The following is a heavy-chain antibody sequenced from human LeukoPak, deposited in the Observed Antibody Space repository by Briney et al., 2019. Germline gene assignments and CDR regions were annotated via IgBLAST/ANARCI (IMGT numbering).Heavy chain of an antibody. J-gene: IGHJ6*02. D-gene: IGHD4-17*01. Sequence: GGSLRLSCAASGFTFSSYSMNWVRQAPGKGLEWVSSISSSSSYIYYADSVKGRFTISRDNAKNSLYLQMNSLRAEDTAVYYCARDGGRDYGDYNPPYYYGMDVWGQGTTVTVSS. CDR3: ARDGGRDYGDYNPPYYYGMDV. V-gene: IGHV3-21*01. CDR1: GFTFSSYS. CDR2: ISSSSSYI.